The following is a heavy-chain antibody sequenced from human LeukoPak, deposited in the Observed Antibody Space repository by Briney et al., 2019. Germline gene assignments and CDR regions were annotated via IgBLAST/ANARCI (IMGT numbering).Heavy chain of an antibody. D-gene: IGHD3-22*01. CDR3: ARVGRRYYDSSGYWF. J-gene: IGHJ4*02. CDR1: GGSISSSSYY. V-gene: IGHV4-39*01. CDR2: IYYSGST. Sequence: PSETLSLTCTVSGGSISSSSYYWGWIRQPPGKGLEWIGSIYYSGSTYYNPSLKSRVTISVDTSKNQFSLKLSSVTAADTAVYYCARVGRRYYDSSGYWFWGQGTLVTVSS.